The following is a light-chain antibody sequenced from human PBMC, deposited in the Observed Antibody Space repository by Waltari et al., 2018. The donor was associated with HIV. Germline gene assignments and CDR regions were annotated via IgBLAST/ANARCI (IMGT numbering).Light chain of an antibody. CDR2: DVS. CDR1: SSAVGCYNY. J-gene: IGLJ2*01. CDR3: SSYTSSSALYVV. Sequence: QSALTQPASVSGSPGQSITISCTGTSSAVGCYNYVSWYQQHPGKAPKLMIYDVSNRPSGVSNRFSGSKSGNTASLTISGLQAEDEADYYCSSYTSSSALYVVFGGGTKLTVL. V-gene: IGLV2-14*03.